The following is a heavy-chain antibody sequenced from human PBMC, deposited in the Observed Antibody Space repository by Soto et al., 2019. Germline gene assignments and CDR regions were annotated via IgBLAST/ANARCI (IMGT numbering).Heavy chain of an antibody. CDR2: IKQDGSEK. CDR3: ARHDCGYSGYDPNGVDY. V-gene: IGHV3-7*01. CDR1: GFTFSSYW. D-gene: IGHD5-12*01. Sequence: GGSLRLSCAASGFTFSSYWMSWVRQATGKGLEWVANIKQDGSEKYYVDSVKGRFTISRDNAKNSLYLQMNSLRAEDTAVYYCARHDCGYSGYDPNGVDYWGQGTLVTVSS. J-gene: IGHJ4*02.